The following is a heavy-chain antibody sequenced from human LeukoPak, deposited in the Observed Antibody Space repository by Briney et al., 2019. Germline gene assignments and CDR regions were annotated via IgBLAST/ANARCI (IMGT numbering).Heavy chain of an antibody. D-gene: IGHD3-10*01. CDR2: INHSRST. CDR1: GGSFSGYY. CDR3: ARRWVGDFDI. J-gene: IGHJ3*02. V-gene: IGHV4-34*01. Sequence: SETLSLTCAVYGGSFSGYYWSWIREPPGKGIQRIGEINHSRSTNYNPSLKRRVTISLDTYKNEFSLKLSCVTAAETAVYYCARRWVGDFDIWGQGTMVTVSS.